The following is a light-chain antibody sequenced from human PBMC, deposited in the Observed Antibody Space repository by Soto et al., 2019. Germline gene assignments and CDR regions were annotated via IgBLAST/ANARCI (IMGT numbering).Light chain of an antibody. CDR2: AAS. Sequence: EIVLTQSPGTLSLSPGERATLSCRASQTLSSSSYLAWYQQKPGQAPRLLIYAASSRATGIPDRFSGSGSGTDFTLTISSLQPEDFATYYCQQANSFPGTFGQGTKVDI. V-gene: IGKV3-20*01. CDR3: QQANSFPGT. J-gene: IGKJ1*01. CDR1: QTLSSSSY.